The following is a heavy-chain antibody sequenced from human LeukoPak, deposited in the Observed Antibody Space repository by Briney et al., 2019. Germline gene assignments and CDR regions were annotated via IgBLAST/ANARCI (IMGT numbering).Heavy chain of an antibody. V-gene: IGHV3-21*01. CDR2: ISSSSYI. CDR3: ARGPTGSSWYVWVDY. J-gene: IGHJ4*02. Sequence: GGSLRLSCAASGFNFSSYSMNWVRQAPGKGLEWVSSISSSSYIYYADSVKGRFTISRDSAKNSLYLQMNSLRAEDTALYYCARGPTGSSWYVWVDYWGQGTLVTVSS. D-gene: IGHD6-13*01. CDR1: GFNFSSYS.